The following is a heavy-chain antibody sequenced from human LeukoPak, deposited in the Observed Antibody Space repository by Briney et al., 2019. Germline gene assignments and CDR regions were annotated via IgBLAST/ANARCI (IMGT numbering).Heavy chain of an antibody. J-gene: IGHJ4*02. CDR3: ARGPHAMVRGVIITEFYFDY. CDR1: GLTFSCYS. CDR2: ISSSSNNI. Sequence: GGSLRLSCAASGLTFSCYSMNWVRQAPGKGLEWGVSISSSSNNIYYADSVKGRFTISSDNTTNSLYMQMNILTADDTAVYYCARGPHAMVRGVIITEFYFDYWGQGTLVTVSS. D-gene: IGHD3-10*01. V-gene: IGHV3-21*01.